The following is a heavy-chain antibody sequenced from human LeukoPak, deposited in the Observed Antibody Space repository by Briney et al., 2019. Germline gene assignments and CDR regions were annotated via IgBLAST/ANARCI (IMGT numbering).Heavy chain of an antibody. Sequence: ASVKVSCKASGYTFTSYGISWVRQAPGQGLEWMGWISAYNGNTNYAQKLQGRVTMTTDTSTSTAYMELRSLRSDDTAVYYCAKGGGSYHKGNNWFDPWGQGTLVTVSS. CDR1: GYTFTSYG. CDR3: AKGGGSYHKGNNWFDP. J-gene: IGHJ5*02. V-gene: IGHV1-18*01. CDR2: ISAYNGNT. D-gene: IGHD1-26*01.